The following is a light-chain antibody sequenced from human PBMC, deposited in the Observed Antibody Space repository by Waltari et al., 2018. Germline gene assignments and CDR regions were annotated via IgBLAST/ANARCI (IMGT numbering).Light chain of an antibody. CDR1: SSDVGSYNR. J-gene: IGLJ1*01. V-gene: IGLV2-18*02. CDR3: CSYTTSRTYV. Sequence: QSALTQPPSVSGSPGQSVTISCTGTSSDVGSYNRVSWYQQPPDTAPKLMIYEVSNRPSGGPDRFSGSKSGNTASLTISGLQGEDEADYFCCSYTTSRTYVFGTGTKVTVL. CDR2: EVS.